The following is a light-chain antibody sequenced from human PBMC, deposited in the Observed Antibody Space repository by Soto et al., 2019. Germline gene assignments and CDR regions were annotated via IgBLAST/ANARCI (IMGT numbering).Light chain of an antibody. J-gene: IGKJ4*01. Sequence: EIVLTQSPGTLYLSPGKGGTLSCRASQRVSSNNLAWYQQKPGQAPRLLIFGASTRATGIPARFSGSGSGTEFTLAISSLQSEDFGVYYCQQYNNWPPLTFGGGTKVDIK. CDR2: GAS. CDR3: QQYNNWPPLT. V-gene: IGKV3D-15*01. CDR1: QRVSSN.